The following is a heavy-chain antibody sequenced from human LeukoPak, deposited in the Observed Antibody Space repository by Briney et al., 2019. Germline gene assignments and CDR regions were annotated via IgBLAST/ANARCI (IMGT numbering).Heavy chain of an antibody. Sequence: ASVKVSCKASGYTFTSYDINWVRQATGQGLEWMGWMNPNSGNTGCAQKFQGRVTMTRNTSISTAYMELSSLRSEDTAVYYCARGSSDSGYDWGYYWGQGTLVTVSS. J-gene: IGHJ4*02. V-gene: IGHV1-8*01. D-gene: IGHD5-12*01. CDR2: MNPNSGNT. CDR3: ARGSSDSGYDWGYY. CDR1: GYTFTSYD.